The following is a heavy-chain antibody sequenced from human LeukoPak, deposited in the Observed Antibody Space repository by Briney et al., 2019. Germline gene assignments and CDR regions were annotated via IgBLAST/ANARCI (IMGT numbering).Heavy chain of an antibody. CDR3: AKVPMYYYDSSGYYPFGY. CDR1: GFTFSSYS. V-gene: IGHV3-23*01. Sequence: GGSLRLSCAASGFTFSSYSMNWVRQAPGKGLELVSAISGSGGSTYYADSVKGRFTISRDNSKNTLYLQMNSLRAEDAAVYYCAKVPMYYYDSSGYYPFGYWGQGTLVTVSS. D-gene: IGHD3-22*01. CDR2: ISGSGGST. J-gene: IGHJ4*02.